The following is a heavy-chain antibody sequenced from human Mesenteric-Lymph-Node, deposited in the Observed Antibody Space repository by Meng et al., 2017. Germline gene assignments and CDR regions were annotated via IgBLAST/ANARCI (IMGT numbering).Heavy chain of an antibody. D-gene: IGHD6-19*01. J-gene: IGHJ4*02. Sequence: GESLKISCAASGFTFSSYEMNWVRQAPGKGLEWVSYISSSGTTIDYADSVKGRFTISRDNAQNSLFLQMNSPRAEDTAVYFCARDKGSGSSDEESGFDYWGQGTLVTVSS. CDR3: ARDKGSGSSDEESGFDY. V-gene: IGHV3-48*03. CDR1: GFTFSSYE. CDR2: ISSSGTTI.